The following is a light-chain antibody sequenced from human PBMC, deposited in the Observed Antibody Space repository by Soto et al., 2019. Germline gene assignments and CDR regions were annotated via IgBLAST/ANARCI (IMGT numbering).Light chain of an antibody. J-gene: IGKJ4*01. CDR3: LQVLQAPLS. Sequence: EIVMTQSPLSLPVTPGELASISCRSSQSLLHSSGSNFLDWYLQYPGQSPQLMIYLGSNRASGVPDRCSGSGAGTDFTLEISRVEAEDVGVYYCLQVLQAPLSFGGGTRVEIK. CDR2: LGS. V-gene: IGKV2-28*01. CDR1: QSLLHSSGSNF.